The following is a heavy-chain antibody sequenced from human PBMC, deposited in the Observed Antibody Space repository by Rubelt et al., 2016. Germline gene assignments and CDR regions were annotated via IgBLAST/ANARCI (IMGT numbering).Heavy chain of an antibody. CDR1: GFTFSSYG. V-gene: IGHV3-30*02. CDR2: IRYDGSNK. CDR3: AKDRNYYDAFDI. Sequence: QVQLVESGGGVVQPGGSLRLSCAASGFTFSSYGMHWVRQAPGKGLEWVAFIRYDGSNKYYADSVKGRFTISRDNSKNTLYLQMNSLRAEDTAVYYCAKDRNYYDAFDIWGQGTMVTVSS. D-gene: IGHD3-10*01. J-gene: IGHJ3*02.